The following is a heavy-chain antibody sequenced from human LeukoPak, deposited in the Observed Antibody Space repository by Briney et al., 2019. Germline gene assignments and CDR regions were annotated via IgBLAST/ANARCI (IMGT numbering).Heavy chain of an antibody. CDR2: IYTSGST. V-gene: IGHV4-61*02. CDR3: ASDGLNYDSDGSLQ. D-gene: IGHD3-22*01. Sequence: NPSETLSLTCTVSGGSISSGSYYWSWIRQPAGKGLEWIGRIYTSGSTNYNPSLKSRVTISVDTSKNQFSLKLSSVTAADTAVYYCASDGLNYDSDGSLQWGQGTLVTVSS. J-gene: IGHJ4*02. CDR1: GGSISSGSYY.